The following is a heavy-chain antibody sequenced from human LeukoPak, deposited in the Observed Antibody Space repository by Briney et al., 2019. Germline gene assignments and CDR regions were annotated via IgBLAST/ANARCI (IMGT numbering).Heavy chain of an antibody. J-gene: IGHJ4*02. CDR2: ISSSSSYI. CDR1: GFTFSSYA. Sequence: GGSLRLSCAASGFTFSSYAMSWVRQAPGKGLEWVSSISSSSSYIYYADSVKGRFTISRDNAKNSLYLQMNSLRAEDTAVYYCARGSIAAAGIGDYWGQGTLVTVSS. V-gene: IGHV3-21*01. D-gene: IGHD6-13*01. CDR3: ARGSIAAAGIGDY.